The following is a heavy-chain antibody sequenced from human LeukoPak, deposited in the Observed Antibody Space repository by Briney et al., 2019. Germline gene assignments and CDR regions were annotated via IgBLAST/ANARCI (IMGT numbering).Heavy chain of an antibody. CDR1: GFTFTTYA. V-gene: IGHV3-23*01. Sequence: GGSLRLSCAASGFTFTTYALSWVRPAPGKGLEWVSGISASGGDTFHADSVKGPFTISRDKSKSTLYLQMNRLKAEDTAVYYWARNPRDYFGSGRGWGQGTLVTVSS. D-gene: IGHD3-10*01. CDR2: ISASGGDT. J-gene: IGHJ4*02. CDR3: ARNPRDYFGSGRG.